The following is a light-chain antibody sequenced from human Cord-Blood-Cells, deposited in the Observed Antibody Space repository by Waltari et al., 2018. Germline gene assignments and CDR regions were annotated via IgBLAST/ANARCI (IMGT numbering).Light chain of an antibody. CDR3: AAWDDSLNGPV. CDR2: SNN. Sequence: QSVLTQPPSASGTPGQRVTISCSGSSSNIGSNTVNWYQQLPGTAPKLLIYSNNRRPSGSPDRFSGSKSGTSASLAISGRQSEDEADYYCAAWDDSLNGPVFGGGTKLTVL. J-gene: IGLJ3*02. CDR1: SSNIGSNT. V-gene: IGLV1-44*01.